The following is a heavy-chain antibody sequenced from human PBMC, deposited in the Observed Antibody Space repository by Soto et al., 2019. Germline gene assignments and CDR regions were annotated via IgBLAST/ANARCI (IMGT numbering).Heavy chain of an antibody. CDR2: INPNSGGT. Sequence: GASVKVSCKASGYTFTGYYMHWVRQAPGQGLEWMGWINPNSGGTNYAQKFQGWVTMTRDTSISTAYMELSRLRSDDTAVYYCARGGTIQLGYRLGYGMDVWGQGTTVTVSS. J-gene: IGHJ6*02. D-gene: IGHD5-18*01. CDR3: ARGGTIQLGYRLGYGMDV. V-gene: IGHV1-2*04. CDR1: GYTFTGYY.